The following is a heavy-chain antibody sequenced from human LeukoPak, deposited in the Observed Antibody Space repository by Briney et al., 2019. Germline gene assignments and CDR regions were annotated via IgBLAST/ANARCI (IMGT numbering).Heavy chain of an antibody. J-gene: IGHJ6*03. CDR2: IYTSGST. Sequence: KASETLSLTCTVSGGSISSSSYYWGWIRQPAGKGLEWIGRIYTSGSTNYNPSLKSRVTMSVDTSKNQFSLKLSSVTAADTAVYYCARARAGRSTSYFGYYYYMDVWGKGTTVTVSS. D-gene: IGHD2-2*01. CDR3: ARARAGRSTSYFGYYYYMDV. CDR1: GGSISSSSYY. V-gene: IGHV4-61*02.